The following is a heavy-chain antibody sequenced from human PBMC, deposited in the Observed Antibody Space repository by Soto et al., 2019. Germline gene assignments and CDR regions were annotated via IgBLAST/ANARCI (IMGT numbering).Heavy chain of an antibody. V-gene: IGHV1-18*01. CDR2: ISAYTDNP. CDR3: ASVIPGAEAWFGP. J-gene: IGHJ5*02. CDR1: GYTFTNYG. D-gene: IGHD2-2*01. Sequence: ASLKVFCKASGYTFTNYGVTWVRQAPGQGLEWMVWISAYTDNPTYAQKFQGRVTMTIATSTTTAYMDLWSLTSDDTAVYYCASVIPGAEAWFGPWGQGTLVTVSS.